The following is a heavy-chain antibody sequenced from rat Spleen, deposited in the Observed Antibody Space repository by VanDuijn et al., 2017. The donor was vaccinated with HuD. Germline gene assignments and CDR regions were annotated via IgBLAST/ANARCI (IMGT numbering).Heavy chain of an antibody. CDR3: ARQRGYGYNAYYFDY. Sequence: EVQLVESGGDLVQPGRSLKLSCSASGFTFSDYNMAWVRQAPQKGLEWVATISYDGSSTYYRDSVTGRFTISRDNAKSTLYLQMDSLGSEDTATYYCARQRGYGYNAYYFDYWGKGVMVTVAS. V-gene: IGHV5-7*01. D-gene: IGHD1-9*01. CDR2: ISYDGSST. J-gene: IGHJ2*01. CDR1: GFTFSDYN.